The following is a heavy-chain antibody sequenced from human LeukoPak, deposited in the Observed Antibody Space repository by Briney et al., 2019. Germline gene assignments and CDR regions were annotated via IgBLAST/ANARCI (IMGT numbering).Heavy chain of an antibody. J-gene: IGHJ3*02. CDR3: ASADYEDAFDI. Sequence: PSETLSLTCTVSGGSISSGGYYWSWIRQHPGKGLEWIGYIYYSGSTYYNPSLKSRLTISVDTSKNQFSLKLSSVTAADTAVYCCASADYEDAFDIWGQGTMVTVSS. CDR1: GGSISSGGYY. V-gene: IGHV4-31*03. CDR2: IYYSGST. D-gene: IGHD4-17*01.